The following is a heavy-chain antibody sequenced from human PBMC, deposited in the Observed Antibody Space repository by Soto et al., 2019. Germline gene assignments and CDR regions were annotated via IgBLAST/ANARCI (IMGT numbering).Heavy chain of an antibody. D-gene: IGHD1-1*01. CDR3: AKDGAVTLWNRRETLPNYYGMDV. J-gene: IGHJ6*02. CDR2: ISYDGSNK. Sequence: GGSLRLSCAASGFTFSSYGMHWVRQAPGEGLEWEAVISYDGSNKYYADSVKGRFTISRDNSKNTLYLQMNSLRAEDTAVYYCAKDGAVTLWNRRETLPNYYGMDVWGQGTTVTVSS. CDR1: GFTFSSYG. V-gene: IGHV3-30*18.